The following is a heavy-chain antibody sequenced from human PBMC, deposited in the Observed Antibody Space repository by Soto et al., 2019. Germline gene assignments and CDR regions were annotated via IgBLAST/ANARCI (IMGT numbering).Heavy chain of an antibody. V-gene: IGHV4-30-4*08. CDR3: TRQGFGEVHGLVDV. Sequence: SETLSLTCTVSGGSISSGGYYWSWIRQHPGKGLEWIGYIYYSGSTYYNPSLKSRVTISVDTSKNQFSLKLSSVTAADAAVYYCTRQGFGEVHGLVDVWGQGTTVTVSS. J-gene: IGHJ6*02. CDR1: GGSISSGGYY. D-gene: IGHD3-10*01. CDR2: IYYSGST.